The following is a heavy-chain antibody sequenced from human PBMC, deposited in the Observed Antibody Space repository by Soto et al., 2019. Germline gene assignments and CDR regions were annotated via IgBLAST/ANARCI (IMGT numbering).Heavy chain of an antibody. CDR2: IYTSGST. D-gene: IGHD1-1*01. J-gene: IGHJ5*01. CDR1: GGSISIYY. CDR3: ARDGYGTSWYDS. Sequence: SDPLSLTCTVFGGSISIYYWSWIRQPAGKGLEWIVRIYTSGSTDCNPPLKSRVTISVDTSKNQFSLKLSSVTAADTAVYYCARDGYGTSWYDSWGPGTLVTV. V-gene: IGHV4-4*07.